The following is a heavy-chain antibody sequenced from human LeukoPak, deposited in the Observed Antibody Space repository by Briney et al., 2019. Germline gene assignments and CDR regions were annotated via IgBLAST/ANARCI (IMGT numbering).Heavy chain of an antibody. V-gene: IGHV3-30-3*01. CDR1: GFTFSSYT. D-gene: IGHD2-2*01. Sequence: PGRSLRLSCAASGFTFSSYTMHWVRQAPGKGLEWVAVISNDGSNKYYADSVKGRFTISRDNSKNTLYLQMNSLRAEDTAVYYCASSQEDIVVVPASRYYYYGMDVWGQGTTVTVSS. CDR2: ISNDGSNK. CDR3: ASSQEDIVVVPASRYYYYGMDV. J-gene: IGHJ6*02.